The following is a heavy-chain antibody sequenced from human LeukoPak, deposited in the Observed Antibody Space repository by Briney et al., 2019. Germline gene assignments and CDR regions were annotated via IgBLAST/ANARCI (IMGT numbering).Heavy chain of an antibody. Sequence: GESLQISCKDSGDSFTSYWIGWVRQVPGKGLEWMGIVYPGDSDTGYSPSFQGQVIISADKSINTAYLQWSSLKASDTGIYYCARRSGARSAAVAADYWGQGTLVTVSS. V-gene: IGHV5-51*01. D-gene: IGHD6-19*01. CDR2: VYPGDSDT. J-gene: IGHJ4*02. CDR3: ARRSGARSAAVAADY. CDR1: GDSFTSYW.